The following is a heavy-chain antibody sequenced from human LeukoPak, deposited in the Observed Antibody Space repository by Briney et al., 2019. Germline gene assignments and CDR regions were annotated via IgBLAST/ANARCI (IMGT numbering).Heavy chain of an antibody. Sequence: AGGSLRLSCAASGFTFSSYSMNWVRQAPGKGLEWVSYISSSSSTIYYADSVKGRFTISRDNAKNSLYLQMNSLRAEDTAVYYCARGSDKGFDYWGQGTLVTVSS. CDR3: ARGSDKGFDY. CDR1: GFTFSSYS. CDR2: ISSSSSTI. J-gene: IGHJ4*02. V-gene: IGHV3-48*04.